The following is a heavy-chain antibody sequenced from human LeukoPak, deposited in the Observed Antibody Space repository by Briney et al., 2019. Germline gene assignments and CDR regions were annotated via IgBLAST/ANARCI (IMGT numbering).Heavy chain of an antibody. Sequence: GGSLRLSCAASGFTFRSFNMNWVRQAPGKAMEWVSSITSSGTHIFYADSVRGRFTVSRDNAKNTLYLQMNSLRAEDTAVYYCARGGEAYYDILTGYYPFDYWGQGTLVTVSS. V-gene: IGHV3-21*01. D-gene: IGHD3-9*01. CDR2: ITSSGTHI. CDR3: ARGGEAYYDILTGYYPFDY. CDR1: GFTFRSFN. J-gene: IGHJ4*02.